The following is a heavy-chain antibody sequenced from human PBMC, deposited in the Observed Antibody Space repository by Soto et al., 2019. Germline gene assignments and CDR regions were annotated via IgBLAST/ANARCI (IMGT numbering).Heavy chain of an antibody. D-gene: IGHD1-26*01. V-gene: IGHV4-59*08. CDR2: IYYSGST. CDR1: GGSLSSYY. CDR3: ARGGDNWFDP. Sequence: ASETLSLTCPVAGGSLSSYYWSWIRQPPGKGLEWIGYIYYSGSTNYNPSLKSRVTISVDTSKNQFSLKLSSVTAADTAVYYCARGGDNWFDPWGQGTLVTVSS. J-gene: IGHJ5*02.